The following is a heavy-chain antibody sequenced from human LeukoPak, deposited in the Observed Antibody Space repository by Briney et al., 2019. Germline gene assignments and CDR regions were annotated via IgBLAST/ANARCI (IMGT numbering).Heavy chain of an antibody. J-gene: IGHJ6*03. CDR3: AGSAIFGVVIRPMDV. Sequence: SETLSLTCTVSGGSISSGGYYWSWIRQPPGKGLEWIGYIYHSGSTYYNPSLKSRVTISVDRSKNQFSLKLSSVTAADTAVYYCAGSAIFGVVIRPMDVWGKGTTVTVSS. CDR2: IYHSGST. CDR1: GGSISSGGYY. D-gene: IGHD3-3*01. V-gene: IGHV4-30-2*01.